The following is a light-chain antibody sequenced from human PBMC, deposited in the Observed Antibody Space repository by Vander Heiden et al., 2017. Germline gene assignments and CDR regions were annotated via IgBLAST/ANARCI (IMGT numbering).Light chain of an antibody. CDR1: QSIGSW. J-gene: IGKJ1*01. CDR2: TAS. CDR3: QQYNSYSRT. Sequence: DIQMTQSPSTLSASVGDRVIITCRASQSIGSWLAWYQQKPGKAPNLLIYTASSLEGGVPSRFSGSGSGTEFTLTISSLQPDDFATYYCQQYNSYSRTFGQGTKVEIK. V-gene: IGKV1-5*03.